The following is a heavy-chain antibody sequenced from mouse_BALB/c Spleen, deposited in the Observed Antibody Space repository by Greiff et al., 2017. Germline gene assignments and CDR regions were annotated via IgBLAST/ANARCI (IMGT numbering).Heavy chain of an antibody. J-gene: IGHJ3*01. D-gene: IGHD1-1*01. V-gene: IGHV1-18*01. CDR1: GYSFTGYT. CDR2: INPYNGGT. CDR3: ASYYYGSSYPFAY. Sequence: VQLQQSGPELVKPGASMKISCKASGYSFTGYTMNWVKQSHGKNLEWIGLINPYNGGTSYNQKFKGKATLTVDKSSSTAYMELLSLTSEDSAVYYCASYYYGSSYPFAYWGQGTLVTVAA.